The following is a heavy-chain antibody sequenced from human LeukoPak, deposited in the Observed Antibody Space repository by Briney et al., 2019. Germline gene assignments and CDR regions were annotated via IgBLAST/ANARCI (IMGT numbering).Heavy chain of an antibody. V-gene: IGHV4-34*01. CDR3: ASLGQCTITSCPFYYYFFYIDV. CDR1: GGSFSGYY. Sequence: SETLSLTCAVYGGSFSGYYWSWIRQPPGKGLEWIGSINYSGSTYYNPSLKSRLTISVDTSKNQFSLKLSSVTAADTAVYYCASLGQCTITSCPFYYYFFYIDVWGKGTTVTVSS. D-gene: IGHD2-2*01. J-gene: IGHJ6*03. CDR2: INYSGST.